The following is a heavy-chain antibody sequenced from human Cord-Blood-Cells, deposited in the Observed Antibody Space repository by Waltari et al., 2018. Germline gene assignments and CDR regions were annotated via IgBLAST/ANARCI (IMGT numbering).Heavy chain of an antibody. V-gene: IGHV3-48*03. J-gene: IGHJ4*02. CDR1: GFTFSSYE. D-gene: IGHD6-13*01. Sequence: EVQLVESGGGLVQPGGSLSLSCAASGFTFSSYEMNWVRRAPGKGLEWVSYISSSGSTIYYADSVKGRFTISRDNAKNSLYLQMNSLRAEDTAVYYCARDLPWQLAGLDYWGQGTLVTVSS. CDR3: ARDLPWQLAGLDY. CDR2: ISSSGSTI.